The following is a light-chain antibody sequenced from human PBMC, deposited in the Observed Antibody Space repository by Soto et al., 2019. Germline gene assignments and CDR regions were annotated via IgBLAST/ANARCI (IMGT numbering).Light chain of an antibody. CDR1: QSISSY. CDR3: QESYTSHAVS. CDR2: AAS. Sequence: EIQMTQSPSSLSASVGDIVTITWRSSQSISSYLNWYQQKPGKAPKLLIYAASSLQSGVPSRFSGSGSGTEFTLTISSLKAEDFANYFCQESYTSHAVSFGGGTKVDIK. V-gene: IGKV1-39*01. J-gene: IGKJ4*01.